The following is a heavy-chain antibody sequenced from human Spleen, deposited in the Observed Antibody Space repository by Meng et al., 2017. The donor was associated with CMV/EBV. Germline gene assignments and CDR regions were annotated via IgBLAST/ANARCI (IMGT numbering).Heavy chain of an antibody. CDR2: IIPFLDIA. J-gene: IGHJ4*02. V-gene: IGHV1-69*02. D-gene: IGHD3-10*01. CDR3: ARSGSGSPTEY. Sequence: SVKVSCKASGYTFTSYYMHWVRQAPGQGLEWMGRIIPFLDIANYAQRLQGRVTITTDKSTRTAYMELNSLKSEDTAVYYCARSGSGSPTEYWGQGTLVTVSS. CDR1: GYTFTSYY.